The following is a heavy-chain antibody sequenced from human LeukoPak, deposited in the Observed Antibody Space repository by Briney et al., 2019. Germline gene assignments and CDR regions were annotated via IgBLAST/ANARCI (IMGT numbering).Heavy chain of an antibody. V-gene: IGHV1-46*01. CDR1: GYTFTGYY. CDR3: ARGDLYFYGDPSAY. CDR2: NPSGGST. Sequence: ASVKVSCKASGYTFTGYYMHWVRQAPGQGLEWMINPSGGSTSYAQKFQGRVTMTRDTSTSTVYMELSSLRSEDTAVYYCARGDLYFYGDPSAYWGQGTLVTVSS. J-gene: IGHJ4*02. D-gene: IGHD4-17*01.